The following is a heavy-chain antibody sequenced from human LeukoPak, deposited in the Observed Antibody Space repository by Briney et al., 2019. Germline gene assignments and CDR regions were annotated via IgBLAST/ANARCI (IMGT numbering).Heavy chain of an antibody. Sequence: PSETLSLTCTVSGYSISSGYYWSWIRQPPGKGLEWIGEINHSGSTNYNPSLKSRVTISVDTSKNQFSLKLSSVTAADTAVYYCASPDGSGWYGYNLYWGQGTLVTVSS. V-gene: IGHV4-38-2*02. J-gene: IGHJ4*02. CDR3: ASPDGSGWYGYNLY. CDR2: INHSGST. CDR1: GYSISSGYY. D-gene: IGHD6-19*01.